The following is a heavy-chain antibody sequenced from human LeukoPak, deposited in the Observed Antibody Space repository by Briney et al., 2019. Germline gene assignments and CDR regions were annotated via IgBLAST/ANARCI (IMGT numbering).Heavy chain of an antibody. CDR3: ARDEWGDAFDI. V-gene: IGHV3-21*01. CDR2: ISSSSSYI. D-gene: IGHD1-26*01. Sequence: GGSLRLSCAASGFTFSSYSMNWVRQAPGKGLEWISSISSSSSYIHSADSVRGRFTISRDNAKNSLFLQMNSLRAEDTAVYYCARDEWGDAFDIWGQGTMVTVFS. J-gene: IGHJ3*02. CDR1: GFTFSSYS.